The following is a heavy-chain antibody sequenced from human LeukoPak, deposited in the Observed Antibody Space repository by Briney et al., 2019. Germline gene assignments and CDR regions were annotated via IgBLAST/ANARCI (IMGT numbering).Heavy chain of an antibody. CDR1: GGSISSYY. CDR2: IYYSGNT. CDR3: ARDRDSSGLRDFDL. V-gene: IGHV4-59*01. D-gene: IGHD3-22*01. J-gene: IGHJ2*01. Sequence: SETLSLTCTVSGGSISSYYWSWIRQPPGKGLEWIGYIYYSGNTNSISIDTSKNQFSLQLSSVTAADTAVYYCARDRDSSGLRDFDLCGRGTLVTVSA.